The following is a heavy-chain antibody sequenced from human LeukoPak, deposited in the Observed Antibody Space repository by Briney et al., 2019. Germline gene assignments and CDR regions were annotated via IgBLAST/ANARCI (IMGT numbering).Heavy chain of an antibody. Sequence: SQTLSLTCTVSRGSISSGNYYWSWIRQPAGKGLEWIGRFHTRGSTNYNPSLKGRVIISVDTSKNQFSLKLNSVTAADTAVYYCARVDGSCSGGSCPSGNWFDPWGQGTLVTVSS. D-gene: IGHD2-15*01. CDR1: RGSISSGNYY. V-gene: IGHV4-61*02. CDR3: ARVDGSCSGGSCPSGNWFDP. CDR2: FHTRGST. J-gene: IGHJ5*02.